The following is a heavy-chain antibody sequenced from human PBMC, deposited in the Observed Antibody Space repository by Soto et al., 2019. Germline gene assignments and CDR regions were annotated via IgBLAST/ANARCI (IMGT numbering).Heavy chain of an antibody. J-gene: IGHJ5*02. CDR2: ISGSGGST. D-gene: IGHD3-3*01. Sequence: GGSLRLSCAASGFTFSSYAMSWVRQAPGKGLEWVSAISGSGGSTYYADSVKGRFTISRDNSKNTLYLQMNSLRAEDTAVYYCAKDRDFWSGYLSNWFDPWGQGTLVTVSS. CDR1: GFTFSSYA. V-gene: IGHV3-23*01. CDR3: AKDRDFWSGYLSNWFDP.